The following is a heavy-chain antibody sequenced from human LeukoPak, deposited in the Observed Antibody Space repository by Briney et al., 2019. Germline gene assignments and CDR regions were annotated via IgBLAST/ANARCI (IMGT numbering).Heavy chain of an antibody. D-gene: IGHD6-13*01. CDR3: ARDSGWFRFDY. Sequence: GGSLGLSCAASGFTFSSYWMTWVRQAPGKGLEWVANIKEDGGEKYYVDSVKGRFTISRDNVKNSLHLQMNSLRAEDTAVYYCARDSGWFRFDYWGQGTLATVSS. CDR1: GFTFSSYW. CDR2: IKEDGGEK. J-gene: IGHJ4*02. V-gene: IGHV3-7*03.